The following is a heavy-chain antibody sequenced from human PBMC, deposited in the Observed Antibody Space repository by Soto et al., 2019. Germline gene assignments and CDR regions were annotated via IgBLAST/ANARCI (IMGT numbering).Heavy chain of an antibody. D-gene: IGHD4-17*01. V-gene: IGHV4-38-2*01. CDR2: VYHTGRS. J-gene: IGHJ4*02. CDR3: ARAVETDYGEPYYFDY. Sequence: PSETLSLTCAVSGYSISSGYYWGWVRQPPGKGLEWIGAVYHTGRSFYNPSLKRRVTISLDTAKNEFSLKLTSVTAADTAVYYCARAVETDYGEPYYFDYWGQGTLVTVSS. CDR1: GYSISSGYY.